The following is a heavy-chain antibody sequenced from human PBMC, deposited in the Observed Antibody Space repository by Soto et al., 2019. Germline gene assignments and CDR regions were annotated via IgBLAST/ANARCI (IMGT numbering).Heavy chain of an antibody. V-gene: IGHV4-34*01. J-gene: IGHJ5*01. D-gene: IGHD3-3*01. Sequence: SDALSLTCAVYGGSVNGYYWNWIRQPPGKGLEWIGEINHTGGTHYNPSLKSRVTMSVDTSKNQFSLRLSSVTAADTAIYYCAARITFFGLLMHPFDSCGPGTPVPVSS. CDR1: GGSVNGYY. CDR3: AARITFFGLLMHPFDS. CDR2: INHTGGT.